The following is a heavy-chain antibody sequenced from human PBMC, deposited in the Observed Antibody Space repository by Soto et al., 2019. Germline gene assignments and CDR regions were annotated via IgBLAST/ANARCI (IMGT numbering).Heavy chain of an antibody. CDR2: IIPILGIA. V-gene: IGHV1-69*04. D-gene: IGHD4-17*01. CDR1: GGTFSSYT. J-gene: IGHJ4*02. Sequence: SVKVSCKASGGTFSSYTISWVRQAPGQGLEWMGRIIPILGIANYAQKFQGRVTITADKSTSTAYMELSSLRSEDTALYYCAKDMKRAGMTTIHYFDSWGQGTQVTVSS. CDR3: AKDMKRAGMTTIHYFDS.